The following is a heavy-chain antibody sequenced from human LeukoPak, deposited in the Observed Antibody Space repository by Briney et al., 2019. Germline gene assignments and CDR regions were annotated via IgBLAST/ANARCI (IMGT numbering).Heavy chain of an antibody. CDR1: GGSFSGCY. D-gene: IGHD6-13*01. J-gene: IGHJ4*02. Sequence: PSETLSLTCAVYGGSFSGCYWSWIRQPPGKGLEWIGEINHSGSTNYNPSLKSRVTISVDTSKNQFSLKQSSVTAADTAVYYRARVGRAAAGPALSYWGQGTLVTVSS. CDR3: ARVGRAAAGPALSY. CDR2: INHSGST. V-gene: IGHV4-34*01.